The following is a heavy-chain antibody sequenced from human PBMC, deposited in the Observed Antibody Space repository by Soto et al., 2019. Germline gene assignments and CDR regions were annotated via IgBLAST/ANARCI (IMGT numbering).Heavy chain of an antibody. J-gene: IGHJ4*02. D-gene: IGHD2-2*01. CDR1: GGSINGYY. V-gene: IGHV4-59*01. CDR2: IYYTGNT. CDR3: ARVPDY. Sequence: SETLSLTCTVSGGSINGYYWTWIRQPPGKGLECIGYIYYTGNTNYNPSLKSRVTVSVDTSKNQFSLRLSSVTSADTAVYYCARVPDYWGQGILVTVSS.